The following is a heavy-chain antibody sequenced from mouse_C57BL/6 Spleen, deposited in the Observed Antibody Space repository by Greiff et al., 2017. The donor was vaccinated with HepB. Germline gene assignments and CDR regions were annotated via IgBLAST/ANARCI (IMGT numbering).Heavy chain of an antibody. J-gene: IGHJ4*01. V-gene: IGHV1-80*01. CDR1: GYAFSSYW. CDR2: IYPGDGDT. D-gene: IGHD2-4*01. Sequence: VQLQQSGAELVKPGASVKISCKASGYAFSSYWMNWVKQRPGKGLEWIGQIYPGDGDTNYNGKFKGKATLTADKSSSTAYMQLSSLTSEDSAVYFCARDYDYEGYAMDYWGQGTSVTVSS. CDR3: ARDYDYEGYAMDY.